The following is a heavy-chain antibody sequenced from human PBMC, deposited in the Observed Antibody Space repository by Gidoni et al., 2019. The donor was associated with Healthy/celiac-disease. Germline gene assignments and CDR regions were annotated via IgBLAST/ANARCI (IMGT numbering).Heavy chain of an antibody. CDR2: IYYRGST. D-gene: IGHD3-3*01. CDR3: ARFKGTYDFWSGYSHNWFDP. J-gene: IGHJ5*02. Sequence: QLQLQESGPGLVKPSETLSLTCTVSGGSISSSSYYWGEIRQPPGKGLEWIGSIYYRGSTYYNPSLKSRVTISVDTSKNQFSLKLSSVTAADTAVYYCARFKGTYDFWSGYSHNWFDPWGQGTLVTVSS. CDR1: GGSISSSSYY. V-gene: IGHV4-39*01.